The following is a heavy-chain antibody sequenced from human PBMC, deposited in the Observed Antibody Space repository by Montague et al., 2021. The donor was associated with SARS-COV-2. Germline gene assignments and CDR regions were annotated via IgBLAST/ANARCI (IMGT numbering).Heavy chain of an antibody. CDR3: ARGGGDYGGNPFDY. V-gene: IGHV4-59*02. Sequence: SETLSLTCTVSGDSVDSECWSWVGQPPAERLERIGLVHYTGSTKYNPPLKSRASISADASKNSLSLSLASVTAADTAVYYCARGGGDYGGNPFDYWGQGTLVTVSS. CDR2: VHYTGST. CDR1: GDSVDSEC. D-gene: IGHD4-23*01. J-gene: IGHJ4*02.